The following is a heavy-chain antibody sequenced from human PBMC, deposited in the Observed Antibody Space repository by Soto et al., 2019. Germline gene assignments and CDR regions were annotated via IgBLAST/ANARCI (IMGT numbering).Heavy chain of an antibody. CDR1: GFPFSSYW. J-gene: IGHJ6*02. Sequence: PGGSLRLSCAASGFPFSSYWMHWVRQAPGKGPVWVSCINSDGSRSSYADSVKGRFTISRDNAKNTLYLQMSSPRVEDTAVYYCARVGGGQQFPPTGGFYYYGMDVWGRGTTVTAP. CDR3: ARVGGGQQFPPTGGFYYYGMDV. D-gene: IGHD6-13*01. CDR2: INSDGSRS. V-gene: IGHV3-74*01.